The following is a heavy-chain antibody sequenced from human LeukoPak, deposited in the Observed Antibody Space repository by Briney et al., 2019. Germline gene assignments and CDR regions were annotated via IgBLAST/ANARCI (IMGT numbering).Heavy chain of an antibody. CDR1: GVTFSSYG. J-gene: IGHJ4*02. CDR3: AKDRGY. CDR2: ISSDGNSK. V-gene: IGHV3-30*18. Sequence: GGSLRLSCAASGVTFSSYGMHWVRQAPGKGLEWVALISSDGNSKVYGDSVKGRFTISRDNSKNTLYLQMNSLRADDTAVYYCAKDRGYWGQGVLVTVSS.